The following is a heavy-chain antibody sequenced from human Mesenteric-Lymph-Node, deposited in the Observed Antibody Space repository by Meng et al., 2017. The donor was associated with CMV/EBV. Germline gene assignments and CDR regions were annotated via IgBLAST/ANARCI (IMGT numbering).Heavy chain of an antibody. CDR1: GYTFTGYA. D-gene: IGHD2-2*02. CDR2: MHPKNGNT. V-gene: IGHV1-8*01. J-gene: IGHJ6*02. Sequence: ASVPVSCMSSGYTFTGYAIIWVRQATGQGLEWMGWMHPKNGNTGYAQKFQGRVTMTSTTSISTAYMEVSSPRSEDTAVYYCARRGLWCSSTSCYMLYAMDVWGQGTTVTVSS. CDR3: ARRGLWCSSTSCYMLYAMDV.